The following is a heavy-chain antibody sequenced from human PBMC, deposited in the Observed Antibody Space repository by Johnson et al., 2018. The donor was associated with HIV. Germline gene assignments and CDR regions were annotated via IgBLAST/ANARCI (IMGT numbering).Heavy chain of an antibody. Sequence: QVQLVESGGGVVRPGRSLRLSCAASGFTFSSNAMHWVRQAPGKGLEWVAFIRYDGSNKYYADSVKGRFTISRDNSKNTLYLQMNSLRAGDSAVYYCARVGGSWMLDAFDIWGQGTVVTVSS. CDR1: GFTFSSNA. V-gene: IGHV3-30*02. D-gene: IGHD3-10*01. J-gene: IGHJ3*02. CDR3: ARVGGSWMLDAFDI. CDR2: IRYDGSNK.